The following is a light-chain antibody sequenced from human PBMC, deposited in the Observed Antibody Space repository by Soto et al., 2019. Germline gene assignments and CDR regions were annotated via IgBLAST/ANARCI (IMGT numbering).Light chain of an antibody. CDR2: GAS. V-gene: IGKV3-15*01. J-gene: IGKJ4*01. CDR1: QSVSIN. Sequence: EIVMTQSPATLSVSPGERATLSCRASQSVSINLAWYQQKPGQAPRLLIYGASTRATGIPARFSGSGSGTEFTLTISSLQSEDFAVYYCQQYNNWPPLTFGGGTMVEIK. CDR3: QQYNNWPPLT.